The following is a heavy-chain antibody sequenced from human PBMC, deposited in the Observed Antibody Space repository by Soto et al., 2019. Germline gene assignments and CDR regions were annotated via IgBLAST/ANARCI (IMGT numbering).Heavy chain of an antibody. Sequence: ASVKVSCKASGYTFTGYYMHWVRQAPGQGLEWMGWINPNSGGTNYAQKFQGWVTMTRDTSISTAYMELSRLRSDDTAVYYCARSRIAARVSFVPWCPGPLVTVS. V-gene: IGHV1-2*04. CDR2: INPNSGGT. D-gene: IGHD6-6*01. J-gene: IGHJ5*02. CDR1: GYTFTGYY. CDR3: ARSRIAARVSFVP.